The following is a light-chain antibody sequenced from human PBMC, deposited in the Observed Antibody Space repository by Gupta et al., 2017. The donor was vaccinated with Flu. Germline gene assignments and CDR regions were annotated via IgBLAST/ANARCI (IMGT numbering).Light chain of an antibody. CDR2: DAS. CDR1: HDISNY. V-gene: IGKV1-33*01. CDR3: QQYDNRPPWT. J-gene: IGKJ1*01. Sequence: DRVTITCQASHDISNYLNWYQQKPGKAPKLLIYDASNLETGVPSRFSGSGSGTDFTFTISSLQPEDIATYYCQQYDNRPPWTFGQGTKVEIK.